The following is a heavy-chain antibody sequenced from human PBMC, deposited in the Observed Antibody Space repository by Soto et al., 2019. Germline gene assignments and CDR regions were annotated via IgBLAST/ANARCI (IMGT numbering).Heavy chain of an antibody. CDR1: GFTFSSYS. CDR2: ISSSSSYI. D-gene: IGHD3-10*01. V-gene: IGHV3-21*01. Sequence: GGSLRLSCAASGFTFSSYSMNWARQAPGKGLEWVSSISSSSSYIYHADSVKGRFTISRDNAKNSLYLQMNSLRAEDTAVYYCARVWFGELLAPFGGQGTLVTVSS. J-gene: IGHJ4*02. CDR3: ARVWFGELLAPF.